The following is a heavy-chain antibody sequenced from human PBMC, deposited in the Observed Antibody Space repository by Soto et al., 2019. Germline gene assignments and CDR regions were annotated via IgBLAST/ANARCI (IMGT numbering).Heavy chain of an antibody. CDR1: GFSVSSNY. J-gene: IGHJ5*02. CDR3: ARHRHPRGTVGATSPLDP. V-gene: IGHV3-53*01. CDR2: HYSGGST. D-gene: IGHD1-26*01. Sequence: ESGGGLVQPGGSLRLSCAISGFSVSSNYLSWVRQAPGKGLEWVSVHYSGGSTYYADSVQGRFTISRDKSNNTLYLQMRRVRAEDTAVYFCARHRHPRGTVGATSPLDPWGQGTQVTVPS.